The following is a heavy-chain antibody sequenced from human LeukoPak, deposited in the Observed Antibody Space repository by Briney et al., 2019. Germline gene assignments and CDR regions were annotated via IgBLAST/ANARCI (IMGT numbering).Heavy chain of an antibody. V-gene: IGHV3-73*01. Sequence: GGSLRLSCAASGFTFSGSAMHWVRQASGKGLEWVGRIRSKANSYATAYAASVKGRFTISRDDSKNTAYLQMNSLKTEDTAVYYCAKVGGDIAAAATGYYMDVWGKGTTVTVSS. CDR2: IRSKANSYAT. J-gene: IGHJ6*03. D-gene: IGHD6-13*01. CDR3: AKVGGDIAAAATGYYMDV. CDR1: GFTFSGSA.